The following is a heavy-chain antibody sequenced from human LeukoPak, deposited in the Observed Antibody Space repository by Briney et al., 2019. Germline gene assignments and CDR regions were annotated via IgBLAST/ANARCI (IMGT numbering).Heavy chain of an antibody. CDR2: ISSSSSYI. J-gene: IGHJ4*02. CDR1: GFTFSSNA. Sequence: GGSLRLSCAASGFTFSSNAMSWVRQAPGKGLEWVSSISSSSSYIYYADSVKGRFTISRDNAKNSLYLQMNSLRAEDTAVYYCARTVYCSGGSCYPFHLDYWGQGTLVTVSS. CDR3: ARTVYCSGGSCYPFHLDY. V-gene: IGHV3-21*01. D-gene: IGHD2-15*01.